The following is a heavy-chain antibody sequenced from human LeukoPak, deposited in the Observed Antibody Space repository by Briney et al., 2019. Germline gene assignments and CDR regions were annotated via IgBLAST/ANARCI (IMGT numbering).Heavy chain of an antibody. CDR2: IYPGDSDT. Sequence: GESLKISCKGSGYSFTTYWIVWVRQMPGKGLEWMGIIYPGDSDTRYSPSFQGQVTISADKSISTAYLQWSGLKASDTAMHYCARQETLLTHFDYWGQGTLVTVSS. CDR3: ARQETLLTHFDY. CDR1: GYSFTTYW. V-gene: IGHV5-51*01. D-gene: IGHD2-15*01. J-gene: IGHJ4*02.